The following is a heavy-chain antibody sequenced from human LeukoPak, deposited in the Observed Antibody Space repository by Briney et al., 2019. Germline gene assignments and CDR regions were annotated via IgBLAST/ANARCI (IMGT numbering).Heavy chain of an antibody. CDR2: IIPIFGTA. D-gene: IGHD4-11*01. CDR3: ARDILAYSNYVFNYYYYYMDV. V-gene: IGHV1-69*05. J-gene: IGHJ6*03. Sequence: GASVKVSCKASGYTFTSYGISWVRQAPGQGLEWMGRIIPIFGTANYAQKFQGRVTITTDESTSTAYMELSSLRSEDTAVYYCARDILAYSNYVFNYYYYYMDVWGKGTTVTVSS. CDR1: GYTFTSYG.